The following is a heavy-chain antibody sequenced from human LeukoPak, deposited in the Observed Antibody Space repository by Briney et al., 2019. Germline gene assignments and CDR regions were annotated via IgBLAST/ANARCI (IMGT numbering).Heavy chain of an antibody. Sequence: TSETLSLTCAVYGGSFSGYYWSWIRQPPGKGLEWIGEINHRGSTNYNPSLKSRVTISVDTSKNQFSLKPSSVTAADTAVYYCARGRIVGARNFDYWGQGTLVTVSS. V-gene: IGHV4-34*01. CDR1: GGSFSGYY. CDR2: INHRGST. J-gene: IGHJ4*02. CDR3: ARGRIVGARNFDY. D-gene: IGHD1-26*01.